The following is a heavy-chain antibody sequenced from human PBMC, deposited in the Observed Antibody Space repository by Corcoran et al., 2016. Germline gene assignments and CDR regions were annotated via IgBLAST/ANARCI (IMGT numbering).Heavy chain of an antibody. Sequence: EVQLVESGGGLVKPGGSLRLSCAASGLTLSTAWMSWVRQAPGKGLEWVGRIQSKTAGGTIEYAAPVKGRVTISRDDSKNTLYLQMNSLKTEDTGVEDCTGYCSGGSCDYCGQGTLVTVSS. CDR3: TGYCSGGSCDY. D-gene: IGHD2-15*01. V-gene: IGHV3-15*01. CDR2: IQSKTAGGTI. CDR1: GLTLSTAW. J-gene: IGHJ4*02.